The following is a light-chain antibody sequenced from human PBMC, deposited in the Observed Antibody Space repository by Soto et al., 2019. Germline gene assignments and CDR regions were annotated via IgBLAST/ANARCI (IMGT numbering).Light chain of an antibody. Sequence: QSVLTQPASVSGSPGQSLTISCTGTSSDVGGYNHVSWYQQCPGKAPKLMIYEVNNRPSGVSNRFSGSKSGNTASLTISGLQADDEADYYCSSFAGSATGVFGGGAKLTVL. J-gene: IGLJ3*02. CDR3: SSFAGSATGV. CDR1: SSDVGGYNH. V-gene: IGLV2-14*01. CDR2: EVN.